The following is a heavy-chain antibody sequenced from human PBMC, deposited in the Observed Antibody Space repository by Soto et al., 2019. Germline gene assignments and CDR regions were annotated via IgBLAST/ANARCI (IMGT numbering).Heavy chain of an antibody. CDR1: NYTLSNNA. Sequence: AQLVQSGDEVKKPGASVKVSCKAPNYTLSNNAITWVRQAPGQGLEWMGGPSNHYDNTNFAQKFQGRVTMAMATSTNTAYLELKALSPDDTAVYYCATVRSGVESLRYFYYMDVWGTGTTVTVSS. V-gene: IGHV1-18*01. CDR2: PSNHYDNT. CDR3: ATVRSGVESLRYFYYMDV. J-gene: IGHJ6*03. D-gene: IGHD3-10*01.